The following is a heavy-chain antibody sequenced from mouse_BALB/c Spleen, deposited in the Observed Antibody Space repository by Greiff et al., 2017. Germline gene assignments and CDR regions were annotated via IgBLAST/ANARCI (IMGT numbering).Heavy chain of an antibody. CDR2: IYPYNGGT. Sequence: VQLQQSGPELVKPGASVKISCKASGYTFTDYNMHWVKQSHGKSLEWIGYIYPYNGGTGYNQKFKSKATLTVDNSSSTAYMELRSLTSEDSAVYYCARSRYYGSSSWYFDVWGAGTTVTVSS. CDR1: GYTFTDYN. J-gene: IGHJ1*01. V-gene: IGHV1S29*02. CDR3: ARSRYYGSSSWYFDV. D-gene: IGHD1-1*01.